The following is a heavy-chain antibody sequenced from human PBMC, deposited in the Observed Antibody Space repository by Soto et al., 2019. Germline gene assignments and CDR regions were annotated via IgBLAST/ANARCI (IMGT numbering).Heavy chain of an antibody. D-gene: IGHD5-12*01. J-gene: IGHJ4*02. Sequence: EVQLVESGGGLVQPGGSLRLSCAASGFTFSSYSMNWVRQAPGKGLEWVSYISSSSSTIYYADSVKGRFTISRDNAKNSLYLQMNSLRDEDTAVYYCARELVGIVATITTRKTFDYLGQGTLVTVSS. CDR3: ARELVGIVATITTRKTFDY. V-gene: IGHV3-48*02. CDR1: GFTFSSYS. CDR2: ISSSSSTI.